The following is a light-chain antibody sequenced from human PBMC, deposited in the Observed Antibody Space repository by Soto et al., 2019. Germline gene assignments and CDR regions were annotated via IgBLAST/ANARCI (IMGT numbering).Light chain of an antibody. CDR1: QSVSSTY. J-gene: IGKJ1*01. CDR3: QQYGSSSWT. V-gene: IGKV3-20*01. Sequence: EIVLTQSPGTLSLSPGERATLSCRASQSVSSTYLAWYQQKPGQAPRLLIYGASSRATGIPDRFSGSGSGTDFTLTISRLEPEDFAVYYCQQYGSSSWTFGQGTKVELE. CDR2: GAS.